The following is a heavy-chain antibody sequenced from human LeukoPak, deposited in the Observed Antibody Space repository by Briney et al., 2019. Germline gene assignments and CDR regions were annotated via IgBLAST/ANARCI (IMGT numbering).Heavy chain of an antibody. CDR2: IRTDGVTK. J-gene: IGHJ4*02. Sequence: GGSLRLSCIASGFRFSHHGMNWVRQAPGKGLEWVSGIRTDGVTKYYADSVKGRFIISRDNSKNTVYLQMNSLSAEDAAVYYCVKGDGLVQYSNWGQGNLVTVSS. CDR3: VKGDGLVQYSN. CDR1: GFRFSHHG. D-gene: IGHD1-1*01. V-gene: IGHV3-23*01.